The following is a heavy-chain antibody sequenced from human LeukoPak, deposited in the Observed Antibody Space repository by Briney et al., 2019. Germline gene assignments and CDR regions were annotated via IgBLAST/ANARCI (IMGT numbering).Heavy chain of an antibody. J-gene: IGHJ4*02. CDR2: IYYSGST. CDR1: GGSISSYY. CDR3: ARPDPESAAFDY. V-gene: IGHV4-59*08. D-gene: IGHD1-14*01. Sequence: SETLSLTCTVSGGSISSYYWSWIRQPPGKGLEWIGYIYYSGSTNYNPYLMSRGTISFDTSKKQFSLMLMSVLAADTAGYYCARPDPESAAFDYWGQGTLVTVSS.